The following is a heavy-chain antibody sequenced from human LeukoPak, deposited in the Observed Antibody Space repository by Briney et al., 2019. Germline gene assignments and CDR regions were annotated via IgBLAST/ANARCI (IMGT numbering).Heavy chain of an antibody. V-gene: IGHV4-4*02. J-gene: IGHJ4*02. CDR2: IYHSGST. CDR1: GGSISSSNW. CDR3: ARSIAAAGTGADY. D-gene: IGHD6-13*01. Sequence: SGTLSLTCAVSGGSISSSNWWSWVRQPPGKGLEWIGEIYHSGSTNYNPSLKSRVTISVDMSKNQFSLKLSSVTAADTAVYYCARSIAAAGTGADYWGQGTLVTVSS.